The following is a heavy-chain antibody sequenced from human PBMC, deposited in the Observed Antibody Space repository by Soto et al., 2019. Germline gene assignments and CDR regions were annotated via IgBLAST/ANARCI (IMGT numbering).Heavy chain of an antibody. D-gene: IGHD1-26*01. CDR3: AKGLVGYVFGVQDYYFGMDV. CDR1: GFKFSTYG. J-gene: IGHJ6*02. Sequence: QVQLVESGGGVVRPGRSLRLSCGASGFKFSTYGMHWVRQAPGKGLEWVAVISYDGNNKDYADSVKGRFTISRDNSKNTSYLQMNSLRAEDTAVYYCAKGLVGYVFGVQDYYFGMDVWGQGTTVAVSS. V-gene: IGHV3-30*18. CDR2: ISYDGNNK.